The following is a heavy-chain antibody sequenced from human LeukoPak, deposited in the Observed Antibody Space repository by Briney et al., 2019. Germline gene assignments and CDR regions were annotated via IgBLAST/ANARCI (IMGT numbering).Heavy chain of an antibody. CDR1: GYTFTGYY. V-gene: IGHV1-2*02. CDR3: AREFGGVITTYYFDY. CDR2: INPNSGGK. J-gene: IGHJ4*02. D-gene: IGHD3-3*01. Sequence: GASVKVSCKASGYTFTGYYMHWVRQAPGEGLEWMGWINPNSGGKNYAQKFQGRVTMTRDTSNSTAYMELSRLRSDDTAVYYCAREFGGVITTYYFDYWGQGTLVTVSS.